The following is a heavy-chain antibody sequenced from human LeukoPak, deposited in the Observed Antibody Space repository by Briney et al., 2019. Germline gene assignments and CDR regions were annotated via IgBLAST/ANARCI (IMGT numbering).Heavy chain of an antibody. Sequence: ASVKVSCKAFGYTFTSYDINWVRQATGQGLEWMGWMNPNSGSTGYAQKFQGRDTITRNTSISTAYMELSSLRSEDTAVYYCARGPYWPNIVVVPENYYMDVWGKGTTVTVSS. CDR1: GYTFTSYD. V-gene: IGHV1-8*03. CDR2: MNPNSGST. J-gene: IGHJ6*03. CDR3: ARGPYWPNIVVVPENYYMDV. D-gene: IGHD2-2*01.